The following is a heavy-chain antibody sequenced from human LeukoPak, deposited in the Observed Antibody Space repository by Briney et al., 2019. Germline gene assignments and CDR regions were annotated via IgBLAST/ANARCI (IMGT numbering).Heavy chain of an antibody. Sequence: PSETLSLTCTVSGGSISNSHYYWAWVRQPPGGGLEWIGSIYFSGSTYYDPSLKSRVIISVDTSKNQFSLKMSSVTAADTAVYYCARRQKLNNSDGYYFDYRGQGTLVTVSS. J-gene: IGHJ4*02. D-gene: IGHD4-23*01. CDR1: GGSISNSHYY. CDR3: ARRQKLNNSDGYYFDY. V-gene: IGHV4-39*01. CDR2: IYFSGST.